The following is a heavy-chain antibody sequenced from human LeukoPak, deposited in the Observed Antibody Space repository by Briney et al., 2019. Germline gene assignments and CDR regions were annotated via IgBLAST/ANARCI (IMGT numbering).Heavy chain of an antibody. D-gene: IGHD1-26*01. Sequence: GGYLRLSCAASGFTFSSYSMSWVRQAPGKGLEWFSGTSDRGDYTYYADSVKGRFTISRDNSKNTLYLQMNSLRAEDTAVYYCAKEVWELLEPNYFDYWGQGTLVTVSS. CDR2: TSDRGDYT. J-gene: IGHJ4*02. CDR3: AKEVWELLEPNYFDY. CDR1: GFTFSSYS. V-gene: IGHV3-23*01.